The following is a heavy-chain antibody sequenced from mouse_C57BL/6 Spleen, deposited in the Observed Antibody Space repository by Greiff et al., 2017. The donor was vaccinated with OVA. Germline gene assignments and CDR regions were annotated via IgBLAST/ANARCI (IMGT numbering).Heavy chain of an antibody. Sequence: EVQLQQSGPELVKPGASVKIPCKASGYTFTDYNMDWVKQSHGKSLEWIGDINPNNGGTIYNQKFKGKATLTVDKSSSTAYMELRSLTSEDTAVYYCARRNYDGSSPFYFDYWGQGTTLTVSS. J-gene: IGHJ2*01. D-gene: IGHD1-1*01. CDR3: ARRNYDGSSPFYFDY. CDR2: INPNNGGT. CDR1: GYTFTDYN. V-gene: IGHV1-18*01.